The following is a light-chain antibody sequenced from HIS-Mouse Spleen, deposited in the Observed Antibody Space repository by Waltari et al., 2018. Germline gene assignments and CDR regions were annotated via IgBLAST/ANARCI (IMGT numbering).Light chain of an antibody. CDR1: SLRSYY. V-gene: IGLV3-19*01. J-gene: IGLJ1*01. CDR3: NSRDSSGNHLSV. Sequence: SSELTQDPAVSVALGQTVRITCQGDSLRSYYASWYQQKPGQAPVLVIYGKNNRHSGIPDRFSGSSSGNTASLTLTGDQAEDEADYYCNSRDSSGNHLSVFGTGTKVTVL. CDR2: GKN.